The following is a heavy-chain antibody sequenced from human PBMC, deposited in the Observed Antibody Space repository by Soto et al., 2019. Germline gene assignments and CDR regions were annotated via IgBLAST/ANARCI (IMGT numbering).Heavy chain of an antibody. V-gene: IGHV1-18*01. D-gene: IGHD3-9*01. Sequence: QVQREQSGAEVKKPGDSVKVSCKASGYTFTHFYITWVRQAPGQGLEWMGAISPHNFNTNYAQKFRGRVTLTTEKSTNTAYMDLRSLTSDDTAVFYCARDEGGYDILTGYYKAHHFDYWGQGVPVTVSS. J-gene: IGHJ4*02. CDR2: ISPHNFNT. CDR1: GYTFTHFY. CDR3: ARDEGGYDILTGYYKAHHFDY.